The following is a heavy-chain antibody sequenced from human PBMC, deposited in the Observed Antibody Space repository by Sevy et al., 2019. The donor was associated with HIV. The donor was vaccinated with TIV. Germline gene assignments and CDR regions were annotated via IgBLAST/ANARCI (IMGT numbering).Heavy chain of an antibody. V-gene: IGHV3-21*01. CDR2: ISSVSTII. CDR1: GFSFNSYD. CDR3: ARVVGYVSGKYYKYYYDLDF. J-gene: IGHJ6*02. Sequence: GGSLRLSCTASGFSFNSYDMNWVRQAPGKGLEWVSSISSVSTIIYYGDSVRGRFSISRDNAKKSLYLQLNSLRVEDTAVYYCARVVGYVSGKYYKYYYDLDFWGQGTAVTVSS. D-gene: IGHD2-8*02.